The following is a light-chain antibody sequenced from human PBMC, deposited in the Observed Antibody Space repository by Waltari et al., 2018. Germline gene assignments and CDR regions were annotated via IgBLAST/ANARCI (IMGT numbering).Light chain of an antibody. Sequence: FVLTQPHSVSESPGKTVTLSCTRSSGSIARNYVQWYQHRPGRAPTLVFYAHDRRPSGGPDRFSASVDSTSNSASLTISGLQTEDEGVYYCQSYDNNNRGLFGGGTKLTVL. CDR2: AHD. V-gene: IGLV6-57*03. CDR3: QSYDNNNRGL. J-gene: IGLJ2*01. CDR1: SGSIARNY.